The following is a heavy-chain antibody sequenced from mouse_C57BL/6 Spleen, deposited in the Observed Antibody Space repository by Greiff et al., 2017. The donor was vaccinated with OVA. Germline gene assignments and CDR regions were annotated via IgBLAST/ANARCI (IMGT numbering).Heavy chain of an antibody. J-gene: IGHJ3*01. CDR2: IWSGGST. D-gene: IGHD2-1*01. CDR3: AREEDGNRFFAY. V-gene: IGHV2-2*01. CDR1: GFSLTSYG. Sequence: QVQLQQSGPGLVQPSQSLSITCTVSGFSLTSYGVHWVRQSPGKGLEWLGVIWSGGSTDYNAAFISRLSISKDNSKSQVFFKMNSLQADDTAIYYCAREEDGNRFFAYWGQGTLVTVSA.